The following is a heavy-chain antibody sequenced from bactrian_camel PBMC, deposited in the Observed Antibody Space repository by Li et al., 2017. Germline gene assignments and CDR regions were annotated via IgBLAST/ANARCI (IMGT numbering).Heavy chain of an antibody. CDR2: LLTGDGST. Sequence: VQLVESGGGSVQAGGSLRLSCAASGYHSYSYCMGWFRQTPGKEREGVAALLTGDGSTFYDDTVKGRFTISQDKAKNTLYLQMNSVKLEDTATYYCAVDHQPRTCPADVSEFDYWG. CDR1: GYHSYSYC. J-gene: IGHJ4*01. V-gene: IGHV3S1*01. CDR3: AVDHQPRTCPADVSEFDY.